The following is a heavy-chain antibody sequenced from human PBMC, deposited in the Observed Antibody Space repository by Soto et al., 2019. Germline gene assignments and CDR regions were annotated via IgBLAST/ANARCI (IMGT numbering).Heavy chain of an antibody. CDR1: GFTFSSYG. V-gene: IGHV3-33*01. CDR2: IWYDGSNK. CDR3: ARWGIAAGDY. D-gene: IGHD6-13*01. J-gene: IGHJ4*02. Sequence: QVQLVESGGGVVQPGRSLRLSCAASGFTFSSYGMHWVGQAPGKGLEWVAVIWYDGSNKYYADSVKGRFTISRDNSKNTLYLQMSSLRAEDTAVYYCARWGIAAGDYWGQGTLVTVSS.